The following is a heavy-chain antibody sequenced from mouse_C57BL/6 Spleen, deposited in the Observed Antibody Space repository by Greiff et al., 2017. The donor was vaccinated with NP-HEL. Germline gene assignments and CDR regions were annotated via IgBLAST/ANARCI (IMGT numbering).Heavy chain of an antibody. CDR1: GYTFTDYN. D-gene: IGHD1-1*01. CDR2: INPNNGGT. CDR3: ARGGSYYGTWYAMDY. Sequence: EVQLQESGPELVKPGASVKIPCKASGYTFTDYNMDWVKQSHGKSLEWIGDINPNNGGTIYNQKFKGKATLTVDKSSSTAFMELRSLTSEDAAVYYCARGGSYYGTWYAMDYWGQGTSVTVSS. V-gene: IGHV1-18*01. J-gene: IGHJ4*01.